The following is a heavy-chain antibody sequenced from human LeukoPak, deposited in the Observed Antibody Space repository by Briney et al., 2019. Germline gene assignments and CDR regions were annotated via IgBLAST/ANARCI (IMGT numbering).Heavy chain of an antibody. Sequence: GGSLRLSCAASGFTFSDAWMSWVRQAPGKGLEWVGRIKRKTDGGTTDYAATVEGRFTISRDDSKSTLYLQMNNLKTEDTGVYYCTTERNGMDVWGQGTTVIVSS. CDR3: TTERNGMDV. CDR2: IKRKTDGGTT. CDR1: GFTFSDAW. J-gene: IGHJ6*02. V-gene: IGHV3-15*01.